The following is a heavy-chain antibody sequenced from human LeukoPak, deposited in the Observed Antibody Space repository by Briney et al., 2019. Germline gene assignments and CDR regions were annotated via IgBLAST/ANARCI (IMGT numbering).Heavy chain of an antibody. V-gene: IGHV4-39*01. Sequence: SETLSLTCTVSGGSISSSSYYWGWIRQPPGKGLEWIGSIYYSGSTYYNPSLKSRVTISADTSKNQFSLKLSSVTAADTALYYCARNTFNWNSFDICGQGTMVTVSS. CDR3: ARNTFNWNSFDI. CDR1: GGSISSSSYY. CDR2: IYYSGST. D-gene: IGHD1-7*01. J-gene: IGHJ3*02.